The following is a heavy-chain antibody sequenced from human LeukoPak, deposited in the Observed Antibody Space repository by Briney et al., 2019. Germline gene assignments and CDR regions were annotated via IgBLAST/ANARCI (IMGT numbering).Heavy chain of an antibody. CDR3: AREGFGELSHFDY. V-gene: IGHV4-34*01. J-gene: IGHJ4*02. Sequence: SETLSLTCVDYGGSFSGDYWSWIRQPPGRGLEWIGEINHSGRTNYNPSLKSRVTISVDTSKNQFSLKLSSVTAADTAVYYCAREGFGELSHFDYWGQGTLVTVSS. CDR1: GGSFSGDY. D-gene: IGHD3-10*01. CDR2: INHSGRT.